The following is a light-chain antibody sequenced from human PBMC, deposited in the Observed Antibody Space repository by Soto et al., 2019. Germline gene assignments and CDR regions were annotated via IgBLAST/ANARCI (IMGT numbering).Light chain of an antibody. J-gene: IGLJ2*01. CDR1: SSDVGGYNY. V-gene: IGLV2-8*01. CDR3: SSYAGSSNLGV. CDR2: EVS. Sequence: QSALTQPASASGSPGQSVTISCTGTSSDVGGYNYVSWYQQHPGRAPKLMIYEVSKRPSGVSDRFSGSKSSNTASLTVSGLQPEDEADYYCSSYAGSSNLGVFGGGTKVTVL.